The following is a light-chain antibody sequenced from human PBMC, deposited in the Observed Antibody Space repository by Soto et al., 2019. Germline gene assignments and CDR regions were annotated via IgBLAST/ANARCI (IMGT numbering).Light chain of an antibody. CDR3: QQYGSSLLT. Sequence: ELVLTQSPATLSLSPGERATLSCRASQSVSSSLAWYQQKPGQAPRLLIYGASNRATGIPDRFSGSGSGTDFTLTISRLGPEDFAVYYCQQYGSSLLTFGGGTKVDIK. CDR2: GAS. CDR1: QSVSSS. V-gene: IGKV3-20*01. J-gene: IGKJ4*01.